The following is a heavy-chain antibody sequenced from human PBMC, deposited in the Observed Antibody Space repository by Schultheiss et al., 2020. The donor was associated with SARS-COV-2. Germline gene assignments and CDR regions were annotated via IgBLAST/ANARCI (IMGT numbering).Heavy chain of an antibody. J-gene: IGHJ4*02. D-gene: IGHD3-16*01. CDR3: ARRGGSYSDY. V-gene: IGHV3-30*03. Sequence: GGSLRLSCAASGFTFSSYAMSWVRQAPGKGLEWVAVISYDGSNKYYADSVKGRFTISRDNSKNTLYLQMNSLRAEDTAVYYCARRGGSYSDYWGQGTLVTVSS. CDR2: ISYDGSNK. CDR1: GFTFSSYA.